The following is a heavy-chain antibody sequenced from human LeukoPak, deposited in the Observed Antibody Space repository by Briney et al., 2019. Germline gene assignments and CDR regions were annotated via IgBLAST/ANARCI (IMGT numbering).Heavy chain of an antibody. J-gene: IGHJ4*02. CDR2: ISGSGGNT. D-gene: IGHD5-12*01. CDR1: GFTFSSYG. Sequence: GGFLRLSRAASGFTFSSYGMSWVRRAPGKGPEWVSGISGSGGNTYYADSVKGRFTISRDNSQNTLYLQMNTLRAEDTAVYYCAKVVSGYHFDYWGQGTLVTVSS. V-gene: IGHV3-23*01. CDR3: AKVVSGYHFDY.